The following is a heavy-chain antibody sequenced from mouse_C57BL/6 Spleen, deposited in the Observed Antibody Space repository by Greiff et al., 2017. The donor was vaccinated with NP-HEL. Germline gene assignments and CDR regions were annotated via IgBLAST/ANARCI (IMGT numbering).Heavy chain of an antibody. CDR3: AHYGSSPAWFAY. CDR1: GYTFTSYV. J-gene: IGHJ3*01. CDR2: IYPYNDGT. D-gene: IGHD1-1*01. V-gene: IGHV1-14*01. Sequence: EVQLQQSGPELVKPGASVKMSCKASGYTFTSYVMHWVKQKPGQGLEWIGYIYPYNDGTKYNEKFKGKATLTSDKSSSTAYMELSSLTSEDSAVYYCAHYGSSPAWFAYWGQGTLVTVSA.